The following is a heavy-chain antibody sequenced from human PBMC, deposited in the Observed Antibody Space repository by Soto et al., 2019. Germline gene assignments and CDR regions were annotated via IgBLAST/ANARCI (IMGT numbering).Heavy chain of an antibody. CDR3: ASGYSGYESLDY. Sequence: PGESLEISCKGSGYSFTSYWISCVRQMPGKGLEWMGRIDPSDSYTNYSPSFQGHVTISADKSISTAYLQWSRLKASDTAMYYCASGYSGYESLDYWGQGTPVTVSS. CDR2: IDPSDSYT. V-gene: IGHV5-10-1*01. CDR1: GYSFTSYW. J-gene: IGHJ4*02. D-gene: IGHD5-12*01.